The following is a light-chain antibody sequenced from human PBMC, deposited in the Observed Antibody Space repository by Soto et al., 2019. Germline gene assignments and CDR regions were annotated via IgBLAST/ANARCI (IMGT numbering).Light chain of an antibody. V-gene: IGLV2-14*01. CDR2: DVS. CDR3: SSYTSSSTPWV. CDR1: SSDVGGYNY. J-gene: IGLJ1*01. Sequence: QSALTQPASVSGSPGQSITISCTGTSSDVGGYNYVSWYQQHPGKAPKLMIYDVSNRPSGVSNRFSGSKSGNTASLTISGLQAEDEADYYCSSYTSSSTPWVFGTGTKVTVX.